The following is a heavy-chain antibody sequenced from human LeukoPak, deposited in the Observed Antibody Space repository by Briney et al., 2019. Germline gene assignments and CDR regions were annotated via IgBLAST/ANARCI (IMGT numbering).Heavy chain of an antibody. CDR3: AELGITMIGGV. Sequence: GGSLRLSCAASGFTFSSYEMTWVRQAPGKGLEWISYISASGGRRTYADSVKGRFTISRDNAKNSLYLQMNSLRAEDTAVYYCAELGITMIGGVWGKGTTVTISS. V-gene: IGHV3-48*03. D-gene: IGHD3-10*02. CDR1: GFTFSSYE. J-gene: IGHJ6*04. CDR2: ISASGGRR.